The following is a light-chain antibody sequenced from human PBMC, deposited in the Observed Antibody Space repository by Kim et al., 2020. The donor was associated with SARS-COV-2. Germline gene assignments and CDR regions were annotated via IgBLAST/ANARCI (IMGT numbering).Light chain of an antibody. V-gene: IGLV7-43*01. Sequence: PGGTVILTSASNTGAVTSGYYPNWFQLKPGQAPRSMIHTASGRHSWTPARFSGSLLGGKAALTLSGVQPEDEAEYYCLLYYGGVWVFGGGTQLTVL. CDR1: TGAVTSGYY. CDR2: TAS. J-gene: IGLJ3*02. CDR3: LLYYGGVWV.